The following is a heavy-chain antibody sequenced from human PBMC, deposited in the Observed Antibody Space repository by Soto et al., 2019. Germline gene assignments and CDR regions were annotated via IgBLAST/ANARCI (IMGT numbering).Heavy chain of an antibody. J-gene: IGHJ4*02. D-gene: IGHD3-22*01. V-gene: IGHV3-23*01. CDR2: ISGSGGST. CDR3: AKDKRVYDSSGGYSGPRMNPYFDC. Sequence: GGSLRLSCAASGFTFSSYAISWVRQPPGNGLEWVSAISGSGGSTYYAGSGKGRFTISGDNSKSALYLQMNSLRAEDTAVYYCAKDKRVYDSSGGYSGPRMNPYFDCWGQGTLVTVSS. CDR1: GFTFSSYA.